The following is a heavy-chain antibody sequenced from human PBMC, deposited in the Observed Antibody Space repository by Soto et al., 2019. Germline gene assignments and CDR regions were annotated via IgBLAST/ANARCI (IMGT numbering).Heavy chain of an antibody. D-gene: IGHD6-19*01. CDR3: ARPFIAVAGNDAFDI. J-gene: IGHJ3*02. CDR1: GFTFSSYW. Sequence: LSCAASGFTFSSYWMSWVRQAPGKGLEWVANIKQDGSEKYYVDSVKGRFTISRDNAKNSLYLQMNSLRAEDTAVYYCARPFIAVAGNDAFDIWGQGTMVTVSS. V-gene: IGHV3-7*01. CDR2: IKQDGSEK.